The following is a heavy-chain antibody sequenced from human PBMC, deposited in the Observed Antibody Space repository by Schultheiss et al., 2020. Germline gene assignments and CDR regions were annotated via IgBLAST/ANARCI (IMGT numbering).Heavy chain of an antibody. CDR3: ARQWLPSTNFDL. D-gene: IGHD5-24*01. CDR2: IYYSGST. J-gene: IGHJ2*01. V-gene: IGHV4-31*03. CDR1: GGSISSGGYY. Sequence: SETLSLTCTVSGGSISSGGYYWSWIRQHPGKGLEWIGYIYYSGSTYYNPSLKSRVTISVDPSKDQFSLKLSSVTAADTAVYYCARQWLPSTNFDLWGRGTLVTVSS.